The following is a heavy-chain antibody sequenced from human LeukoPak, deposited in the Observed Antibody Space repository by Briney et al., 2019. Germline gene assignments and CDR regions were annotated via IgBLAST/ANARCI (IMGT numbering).Heavy chain of an antibody. CDR1: GYTFTGYY. J-gene: IGHJ4*02. V-gene: IGHV1-2*02. CDR3: ARDSENYYDSSGYRD. D-gene: IGHD3-22*01. CDR2: INPNSGGT. Sequence: ASVNVSCKASGYTFTGYYMHWVRQAPGQGLEWMGWINPNSGGTNYAQKFQGRVTMTRDTSISTAYMELGRLRSDDTAVYYCARDSENYYDSSGYRDWGQGTLVTVSS.